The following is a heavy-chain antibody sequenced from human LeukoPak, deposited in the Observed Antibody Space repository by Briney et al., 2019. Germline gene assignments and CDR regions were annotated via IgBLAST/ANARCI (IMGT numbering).Heavy chain of an antibody. CDR1: GYTFTSYG. Sequence: ASVKVSCKASGYTFTSYGISWVRQAPGQGLEWMGRISAYNGNTNYAQKLQGRVTMTTDTSTSTAYMELRSLRSDDTAVYYCAREEDSSSSGNWFDPWGQGTLVTVSS. CDR2: ISAYNGNT. V-gene: IGHV1-18*01. J-gene: IGHJ5*02. D-gene: IGHD6-6*01. CDR3: AREEDSSSSGNWFDP.